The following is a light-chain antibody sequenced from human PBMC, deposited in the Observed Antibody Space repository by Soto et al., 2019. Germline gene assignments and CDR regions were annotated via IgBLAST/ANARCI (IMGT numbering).Light chain of an antibody. CDR1: RSFASSY. J-gene: IGKJ2*01. CDR2: AAS. Sequence: EIVLTQSPGTLSLSPGERATLSCRASRSFASSYLAWYQQKPAQPPRLLIYAASIRATGIPDRFSGSGSGTDFPLTINRLQPDDIAVYYCQQYGASPPYTFGQGTRLEIK. CDR3: QQYGASPPYT. V-gene: IGKV3-20*01.